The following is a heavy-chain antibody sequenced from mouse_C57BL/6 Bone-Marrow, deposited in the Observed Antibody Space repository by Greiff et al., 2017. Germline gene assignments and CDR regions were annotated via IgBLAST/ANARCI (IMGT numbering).Heavy chain of an antibody. J-gene: IGHJ4*01. CDR1: GYTFTSYW. CDR2: IDPSDSYT. Sequence: VQLQQPGAELVMPGASVKLSCKASGYTFTSYWMHWVKQRPGQGLEWIGEIDPSDSYTNYNHKFKGKSTLTVDKSSSTAYMQLSSLTSEDSAGYYCAREAQATRGAMDYWGQGTSVTVSS. CDR3: AREAQATRGAMDY. V-gene: IGHV1-69*01. D-gene: IGHD3-2*02.